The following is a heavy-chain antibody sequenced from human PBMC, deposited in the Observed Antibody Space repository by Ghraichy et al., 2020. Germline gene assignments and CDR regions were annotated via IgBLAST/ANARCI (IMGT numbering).Heavy chain of an antibody. CDR1: GGSFSGYY. CDR2: INHSGST. CDR3: ARGGITTDLYSSGWGLDY. Sequence: SETLSLTCAVYGGSFSGYYWSWIRQPPGKGLEWIGEINHSGSTNYNPSLKSRVTISVDTSKNQFSLKLSSVTAADTAVYYCARGGITTDLYSSGWGLDYWGQGSLVTVSS. V-gene: IGHV4-34*01. J-gene: IGHJ4*02. D-gene: IGHD6-19*01.